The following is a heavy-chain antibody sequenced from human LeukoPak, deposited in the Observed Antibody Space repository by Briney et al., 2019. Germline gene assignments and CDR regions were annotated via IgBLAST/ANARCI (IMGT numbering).Heavy chain of an antibody. CDR1: GYTFTGYY. CDR2: INPNSGGT. Sequence: ASVKVSCKASGYTFTGYYMHWVRQAPGQGLEWMGWINPNSGGTNYAQKFQGRVTMTTDTSTSTAYMELRSLRSDDTAVYYCARMDSSGYYYDIDYWGQGTLVTVSS. V-gene: IGHV1-2*02. D-gene: IGHD3-22*01. CDR3: ARMDSSGYYYDIDY. J-gene: IGHJ4*02.